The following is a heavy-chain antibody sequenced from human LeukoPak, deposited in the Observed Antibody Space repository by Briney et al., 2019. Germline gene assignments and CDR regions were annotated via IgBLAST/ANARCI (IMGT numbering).Heavy chain of an antibody. CDR2: IWSDGSKE. J-gene: IGHJ6*02. V-gene: IGHV3-33*06. D-gene: IGHD3-9*01. CDR1: EFSFRNYA. Sequence: GGSLRLSCAASEFSFRNYAMHWVRQAPGKGLEWVALIWSDGSKEYYADSVKGRFTISRDNSKNTLYLQMNSLRAEDTAVYYCAKLLGYDILTGYSFYYYYYGMDVWGQGTTVTVSS. CDR3: AKLLGYDILTGYSFYYYYYGMDV.